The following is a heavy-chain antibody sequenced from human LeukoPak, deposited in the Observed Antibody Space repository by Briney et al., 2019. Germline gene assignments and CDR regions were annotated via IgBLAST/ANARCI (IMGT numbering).Heavy chain of an antibody. D-gene: IGHD3-10*01. Sequence: SETLSLTCTVSGGSISSGSYYWSWIRQPPGKGLEWIGYIYYSGSTNYNPSLKSRVTISVDTSKNQFSLKLSSVTAADTAVYYCARDTLEPGSYYNPPPDYWGQGTLVTVST. CDR2: IYYSGST. CDR1: GGSISSGSYY. CDR3: ARDTLEPGSYYNPPPDY. V-gene: IGHV4-61*01. J-gene: IGHJ4*02.